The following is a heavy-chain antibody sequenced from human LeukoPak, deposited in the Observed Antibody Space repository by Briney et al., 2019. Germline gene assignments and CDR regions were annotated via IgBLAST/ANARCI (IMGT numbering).Heavy chain of an antibody. CDR2: IYHSGST. V-gene: IGHV4-38-2*02. CDR1: GYSISSGYY. CDR3: ARDNPHYYDSSGYNWFDP. J-gene: IGHJ5*02. D-gene: IGHD3-22*01. Sequence: SETLSLTRTVSGYSISSGYYWGWIRQPPGKGLEWIGSIYHSGSTYYNPSLKSRVTISVDTSKNQFSLKLSSVTAADTAVYYCARDNPHYYDSSGYNWFDPWGQGTLVTVSS.